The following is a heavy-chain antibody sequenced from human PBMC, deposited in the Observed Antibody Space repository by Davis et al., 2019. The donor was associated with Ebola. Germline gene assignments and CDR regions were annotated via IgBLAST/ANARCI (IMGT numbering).Heavy chain of an antibody. CDR3: ARELRRATAGTVAFDI. J-gene: IGHJ3*02. CDR2: IYHSGST. Sequence: SETLSLTCAVSGGSISSSNWWSWVRQPPGKGLEWIGEIYHSGSTNYNPSLKSRVTISVDTSKNQFSLKLSSVTAADTAVYYCARELRRATAGTVAFDIWGQGTMVTVSS. V-gene: IGHV4-4*02. D-gene: IGHD6-13*01. CDR1: GGSISSSNW.